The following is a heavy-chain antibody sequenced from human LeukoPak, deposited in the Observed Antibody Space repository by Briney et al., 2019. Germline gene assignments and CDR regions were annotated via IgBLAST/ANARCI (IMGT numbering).Heavy chain of an antibody. CDR2: IYYSGNT. J-gene: IGHJ6*02. CDR3: VSHDGWKYYGMDV. D-gene: IGHD3-3*01. CDR1: GGSITSSNYH. V-gene: IGHV4-39*07. Sequence: SETLSLTCTVSGGSITSSNYHWGWIRQPPGKGLEWIVTIYYSGNTYYNPSLKSRVTISIDTSKNQFSLRLTSVTAADTAIYYCVSHDGWKYYGMDVWGQGTAVTVSS.